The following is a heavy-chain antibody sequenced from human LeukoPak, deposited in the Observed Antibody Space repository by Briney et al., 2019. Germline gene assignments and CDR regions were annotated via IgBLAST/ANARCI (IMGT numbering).Heavy chain of an antibody. CDR1: GGSISSSSYY. D-gene: IGHD3-10*01. CDR3: AIARTVRLLWFGELGGGYFQH. V-gene: IGHV4-39*01. CDR2: IYYSGST. J-gene: IGHJ1*01. Sequence: SETLSLTCTVSGGSISSSSYYWGWIRQPPGKGLEWIGSIYYSGSTYYNPSLKSRVTISVDTSKNQFSLKLSSVTAADTAVYYCAIARTVRLLWFGELGGGYFQHWGQGTLVTVSS.